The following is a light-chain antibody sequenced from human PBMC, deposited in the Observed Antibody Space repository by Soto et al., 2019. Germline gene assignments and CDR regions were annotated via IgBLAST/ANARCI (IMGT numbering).Light chain of an antibody. Sequence: EIVLTQSPGTLSLSPGETATLSCRASESVSSTYLAWYQQKPGQAPRLLIYDTSTRATGIPDRFSGSGSGTDFTVTISRLESEDLAVYYCLQYGNSPYTFGQGTELEIK. CDR1: ESVSSTY. V-gene: IGKV3-20*01. J-gene: IGKJ2*01. CDR3: LQYGNSPYT. CDR2: DTS.